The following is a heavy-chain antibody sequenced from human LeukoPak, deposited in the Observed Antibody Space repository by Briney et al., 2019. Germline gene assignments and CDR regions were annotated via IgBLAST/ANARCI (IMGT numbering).Heavy chain of an antibody. V-gene: IGHV3-30*18. CDR1: GFTFSSYG. CDR3: ANICSFRTGASGSYHY. CDR2: ISYDGSNK. Sequence: GGSLRLSCAASGFTFSSYGMHGVRQAPGKGVEWVAVISYDGSNKYYADSVKGRFTISRDNSKNTLYLQMNSLRAEDTAVYYCANICSFRTGASGSYHYWGQGTLVTVSS. J-gene: IGHJ4*02. D-gene: IGHD1-26*01.